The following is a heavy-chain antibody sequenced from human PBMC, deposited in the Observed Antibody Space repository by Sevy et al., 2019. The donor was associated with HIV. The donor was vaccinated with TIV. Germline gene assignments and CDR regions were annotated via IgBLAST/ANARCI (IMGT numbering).Heavy chain of an antibody. CDR3: ARGVGLDC. D-gene: IGHD1-26*01. CDR1: GFAFSPYW. J-gene: IGHJ4*02. Sequence: GGSLRLSCAASGFAFSPYWMTWVRQAPGKGLEWVASIRPDGSDKYYVDSVKGRFTISRDNAKNSLYLQMNSLRADDTAMYYCARGVGLDCWGQRALVTVSS. V-gene: IGHV3-7*01. CDR2: IRPDGSDK.